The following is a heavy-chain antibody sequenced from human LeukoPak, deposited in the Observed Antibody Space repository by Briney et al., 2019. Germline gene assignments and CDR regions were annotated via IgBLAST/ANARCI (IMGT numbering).Heavy chain of an antibody. CDR1: GVSVSSYF. J-gene: IGHJ4*02. D-gene: IGHD1-26*01. Sequence: SETLSLTCTVAGVSVSSYFWSWIRQPPGKGLEWIGYISYSGTTNYNPSLKSRVTTSLDTSKNQFSLKLSSVTAADTAIYYCASTGELLGVQYFDYWGQGTLVTVSS. CDR3: ASTGELLGVQYFDY. V-gene: IGHV4-59*02. CDR2: ISYSGTT.